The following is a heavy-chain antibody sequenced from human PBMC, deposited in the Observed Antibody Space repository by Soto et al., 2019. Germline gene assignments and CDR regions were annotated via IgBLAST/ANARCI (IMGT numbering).Heavy chain of an antibody. CDR2: IYYSGST. Sequence: SETLSLTCTVSGGSINSYYWSWIRQPPGKGLEWIGYIYYSGSTNYNPSLKSRVTISVDTSKNQFSLKLSSVTAADTAVYYCARVYSGSYYFDYWGQGTLVTVSS. D-gene: IGHD1-26*01. CDR3: ARVYSGSYYFDY. J-gene: IGHJ4*02. CDR1: GGSINSYY. V-gene: IGHV4-59*01.